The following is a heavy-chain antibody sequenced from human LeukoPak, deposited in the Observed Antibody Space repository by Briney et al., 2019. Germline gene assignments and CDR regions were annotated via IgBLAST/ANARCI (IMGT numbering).Heavy chain of an antibody. CDR2: IYYTGNT. CDR3: ARLLHPQSTSWFIDY. D-gene: IGHD6-13*01. J-gene: IGHJ4*02. V-gene: IGHV4-59*13. CDR1: GGSISSYY. Sequence: SETLSLTCTVSGGSISSYYWSWIRQPPGKGLEWIGYIYYTGNTNYNPSLKSRVTILVDTSKNQFSLRLTSVTAADTAVYYCARLLHPQSTSWFIDYWGQGALVTVSS.